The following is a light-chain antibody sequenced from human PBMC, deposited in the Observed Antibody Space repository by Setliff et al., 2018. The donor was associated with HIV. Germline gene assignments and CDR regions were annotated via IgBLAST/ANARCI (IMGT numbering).Light chain of an antibody. J-gene: IGLJ1*01. V-gene: IGLV2-14*01. Sequence: QSALAQSASVSGSPGQSITISCTGTSSDIGDYNFVSWYQQHPGKAPKLMIYDVSKRPSGVSNRFSGSKSGSTASLTISGLQAEDEADYYCSSYAGSNNVFGTGTKVTVL. CDR3: SSYAGSNNV. CDR2: DVS. CDR1: SSDIGDYNF.